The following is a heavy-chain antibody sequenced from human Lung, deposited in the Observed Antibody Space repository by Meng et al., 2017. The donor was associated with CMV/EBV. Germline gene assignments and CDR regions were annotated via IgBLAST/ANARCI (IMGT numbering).Heavy chain of an antibody. J-gene: IGHJ5*02. CDR1: GDTFSKYV. CDR2: IIPMRAAT. Sequence: SVKVSCKAPGDTFSKYVTSWVRQAPGQGLEWMGGIIPMRAATNYAQRFQGRVTITADKSTATVYMELSSLRSQDTAVYYCAKNRGRYCSGGSCYSYGYFDPWGQGALVTVSS. V-gene: IGHV1-69*10. D-gene: IGHD2-15*01. CDR3: AKNRGRYCSGGSCYSYGYFDP.